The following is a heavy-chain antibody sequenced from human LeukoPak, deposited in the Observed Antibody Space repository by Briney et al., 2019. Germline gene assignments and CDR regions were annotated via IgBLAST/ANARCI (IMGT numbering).Heavy chain of an antibody. D-gene: IGHD3-10*01. J-gene: IGHJ4*02. CDR1: GGSVSSGSYY. CDR2: IYYSGST. Sequence: SETLSLTCTVSGGSVSSGSYYWSWIRQPPGKGLEWIGYIYYSGSTTYNPSLKSRVTISVDRSKNQFSLKLSSVTAADTAVYYCARRVYGSGSYYHGHFDYWGQGTLVTVSS. CDR3: ARRVYGSGSYYHGHFDY. V-gene: IGHV4-61*01.